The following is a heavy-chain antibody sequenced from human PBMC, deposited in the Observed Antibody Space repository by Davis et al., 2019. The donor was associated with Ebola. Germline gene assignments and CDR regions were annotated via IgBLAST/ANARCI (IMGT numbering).Heavy chain of an antibody. Sequence: PGGSLRLSCAASGFTFSSYGMHWVRQAPGKGLEWVAVIWYDGSNKYYADSVKGRFTISRDNSKNTLYLQMNSLRAEDTAVYYCARDTAVYCSGGSCYRYGMDVWGQGTTVTVSS. J-gene: IGHJ6*02. CDR2: IWYDGSNK. CDR3: ARDTAVYCSGGSCYRYGMDV. CDR1: GFTFSSYG. V-gene: IGHV3-33*01. D-gene: IGHD2-15*01.